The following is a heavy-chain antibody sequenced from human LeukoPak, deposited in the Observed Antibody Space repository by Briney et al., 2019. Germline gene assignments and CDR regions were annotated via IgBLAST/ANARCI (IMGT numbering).Heavy chain of an antibody. V-gene: IGHV4-59*08. Sequence: SETLSLTCTVSGASLNNYYWNWVRQPPGKELEWIGNVDYSGNTRHNPSLKSRVTISLDISKYHFSLRLSSVTAADTAVYYCAMQVGIYGDYNNWFDPWGQGARVTVSS. CDR2: VDYSGNT. CDR3: AMQVGIYGDYNNWFDP. D-gene: IGHD4-17*01. CDR1: GASLNNYY. J-gene: IGHJ5*02.